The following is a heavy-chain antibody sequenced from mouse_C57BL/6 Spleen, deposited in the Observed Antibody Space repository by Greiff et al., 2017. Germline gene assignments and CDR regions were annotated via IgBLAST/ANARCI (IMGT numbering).Heavy chain of an antibody. CDR2: IDPSDSYT. CDR1: GYTFTSYW. J-gene: IGHJ3*02. D-gene: IGHD2-3*01. CDR3: ARTIYDGSYGGVGD. Sequence: QVQLQQPGAELVRPGTSVKLSCKASGYTFTSYWMHWVKPRPVQGLEWIGVIDPSDSYTNYNQKFKGKATLTVDTSSSTAYMQLSSLTSEDSAVYYCARTIYDGSYGGVGDWGKGTRVTVSA. V-gene: IGHV1-59*01.